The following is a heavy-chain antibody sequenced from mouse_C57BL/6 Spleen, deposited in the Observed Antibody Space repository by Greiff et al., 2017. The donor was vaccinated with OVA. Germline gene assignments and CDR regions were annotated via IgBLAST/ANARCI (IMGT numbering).Heavy chain of an antibody. Sequence: EVQLQQSGPELVKPGDSVKISCKASGYSFTGYFMNWVMQSHGKSLEWIGRINPYNGDTFYNQKFKGKATLTVDKSSSTAHMELRSLTSEDSAVYYCAREVYYDYDGYYAMDYWGQGTSVTVSS. D-gene: IGHD2-4*01. CDR3: AREVYYDYDGYYAMDY. CDR1: GYSFTGYF. V-gene: IGHV1-20*01. CDR2: INPYNGDT. J-gene: IGHJ4*01.